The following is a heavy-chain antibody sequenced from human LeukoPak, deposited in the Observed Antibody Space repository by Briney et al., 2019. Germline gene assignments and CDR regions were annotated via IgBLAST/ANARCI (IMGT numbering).Heavy chain of an antibody. CDR3: ARSRDGYNGLFDP. CDR1: GFTVSNNY. D-gene: IGHD5-24*01. CDR2: IYSGGNT. Sequence: GGSLRLSCAASGFTVSNNYMSWVRQAPGKGLEWVSAIYSGGNTYYADSVKGRFTISRDNSKNTLYLQMNSLRAEDTAVYYCARSRDGYNGLFDPWGQGTLVTVSS. V-gene: IGHV3-53*01. J-gene: IGHJ5*02.